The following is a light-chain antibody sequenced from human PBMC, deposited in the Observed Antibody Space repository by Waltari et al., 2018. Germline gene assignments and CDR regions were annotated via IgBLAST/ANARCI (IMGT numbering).Light chain of an antibody. J-gene: IGLJ2*01. V-gene: IGLV2-14*03. CDR1: TSDVGGYNY. CDR3: SSYTTTSPVL. Sequence: QSALTQPASVSGSPGQSITLSCTGTTSDVGGYNYVSWYHQHPGKAPKLILFDVSDRPSGISHRFSGSKSGTTASLTISGLQAEDEADYFCSSYTTTSPVLFGGGTKLTVL. CDR2: DVS.